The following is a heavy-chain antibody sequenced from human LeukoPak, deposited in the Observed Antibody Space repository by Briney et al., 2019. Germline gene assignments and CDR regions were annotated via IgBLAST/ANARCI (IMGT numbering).Heavy chain of an antibody. D-gene: IGHD3-10*01. CDR1: GYSISSDYY. CDR3: ARVFDSGSQAYFYYMDV. J-gene: IGHJ6*03. Sequence: SETLSLTCTVSGYSISSDYYWGWIRQPPGKGLEWIGSIYHSGSTYYTPSLKSRVTMSVDTSKNQFSLKVSSVTAADTAVYYCARVFDSGSQAYFYYMDVWGKGTTVTISS. CDR2: IYHSGST. V-gene: IGHV4-38-2*02.